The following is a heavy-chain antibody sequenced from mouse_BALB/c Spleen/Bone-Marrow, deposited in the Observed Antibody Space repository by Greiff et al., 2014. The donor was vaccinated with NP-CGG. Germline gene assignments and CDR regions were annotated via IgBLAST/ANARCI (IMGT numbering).Heavy chain of an antibody. Sequence: VKLQESGAELARPGASVKMSCKASGYTFTTYTIHWMKQRPGQGLEWIGYIIPSSGYTNYNQKSKDKATLTADKSSSTAYMQLSSLTPEDSAVYYCAIRYYAMDYWGQGTSVTVSS. CDR1: GYTFTTYT. J-gene: IGHJ4*01. CDR3: AIRYYAMDY. D-gene: IGHD1-1*01. V-gene: IGHV1-4*01. CDR2: IIPSSGYT.